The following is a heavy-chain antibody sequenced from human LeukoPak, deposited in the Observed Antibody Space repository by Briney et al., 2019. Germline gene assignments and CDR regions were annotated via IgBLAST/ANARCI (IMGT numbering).Heavy chain of an antibody. CDR3: AREGVHPPQPENS. CDR2: INHSGST. V-gene: IGHV4-34*01. Sequence: GSLRLSCAASGFTFSSYAMHWVRQAPGKGLEWIGEINHSGSTNYNPSLKSRVTISVDTSKNQFSLKLSSVTAADTAVYYCAREGVHPPQPENSW. CDR1: GFTFSSYA. J-gene: IGHJ5*01. D-gene: IGHD3-10*01.